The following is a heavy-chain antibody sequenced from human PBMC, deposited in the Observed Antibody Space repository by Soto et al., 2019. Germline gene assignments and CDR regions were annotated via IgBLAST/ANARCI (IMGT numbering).Heavy chain of an antibody. CDR1: GYIFTDYP. Sequence: LLVQSGAEVKKPGASVRVSCAASGYIFTDYPIHWVRQAPGQSLEWMGWINADNGNTKYSQKFQGRVNITRDKFASTAYMELSSLRSEDTAVYDCATSKETIVVGSAIGDAFDIWGQGTVVSVSS. CDR3: ATSKETIVVGSAIGDAFDI. J-gene: IGHJ3*02. V-gene: IGHV1-3*01. D-gene: IGHD2-21*02. CDR2: INADNGNT.